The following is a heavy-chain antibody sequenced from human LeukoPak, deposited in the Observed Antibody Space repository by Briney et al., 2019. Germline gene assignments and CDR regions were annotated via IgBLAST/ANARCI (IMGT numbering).Heavy chain of an antibody. Sequence: GGSLRLSCAASGFTFSSYAMSWVRQAPGKGLEWVSAISGSGGSTYYADSVKGRFTISRDNSKNTLYLQMNSLRAEDTAVYYCARADYDFWSGYSQYYYYYGMDVWGQGTTVTVSS. V-gene: IGHV3-23*01. CDR2: ISGSGGST. CDR1: GFTFSSYA. CDR3: ARADYDFWSGYSQYYYYYGMDV. J-gene: IGHJ6*02. D-gene: IGHD3-3*01.